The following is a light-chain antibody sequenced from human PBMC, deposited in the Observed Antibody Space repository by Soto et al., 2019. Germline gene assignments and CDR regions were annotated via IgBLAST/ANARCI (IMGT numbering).Light chain of an antibody. CDR3: QQYSSSPIT. V-gene: IGKV3-20*01. Sequence: TQSPSSLSASVGDRVTITCQASQDISTYLAWYQQKPGQAPRLLIYGASSRATGIPDRFSGGGSGTDFSLTISRLDPEDFAVYYCQQYSSSPITFGQGTRLEIK. CDR1: QDISTY. J-gene: IGKJ5*01. CDR2: GAS.